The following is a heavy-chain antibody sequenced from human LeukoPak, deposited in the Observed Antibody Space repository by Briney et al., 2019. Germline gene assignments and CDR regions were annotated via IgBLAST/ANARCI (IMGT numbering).Heavy chain of an antibody. CDR3: ARSFTYYYDSSGYYFDY. J-gene: IGHJ4*02. Sequence: GGSLRLSCAASGFTFSSYAMHWVRQAPGKGLEYVSAISSNGGSTYYANSVKGRFTISRDNSKNTLYLQMGSLRAEDMAVYYCARSFTYYYDSSGYYFDYWGQGTLVTVSS. CDR1: GFTFSSYA. V-gene: IGHV3-64*01. CDR2: ISSNGGST. D-gene: IGHD3-22*01.